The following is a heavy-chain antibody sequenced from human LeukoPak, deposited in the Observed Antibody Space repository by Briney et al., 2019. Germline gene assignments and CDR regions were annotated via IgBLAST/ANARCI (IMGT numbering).Heavy chain of an antibody. CDR1: GGSISSGGYY. CDR2: IYNSGTT. J-gene: IGHJ6*02. D-gene: IGHD2-2*01. CDR3: AREAPVVPAAMWYGMDV. V-gene: IGHV4-31*03. Sequence: SETLSLTCTVSGGSISSGGYYWTWIRQYPGKGLEGIGYIYNSGTTYYNPSLQSRVTISGDTSKNQFSLKLSSVTAADTAVYYCAREAPVVPAAMWYGMDVWGQGTTVTVSS.